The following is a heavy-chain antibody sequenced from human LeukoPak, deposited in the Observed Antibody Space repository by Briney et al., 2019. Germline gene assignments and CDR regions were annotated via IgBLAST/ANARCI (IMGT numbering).Heavy chain of an antibody. V-gene: IGHV3-23*01. CDR1: GFTFSSYA. J-gene: IGHJ6*03. Sequence: GESLSLSCAASGFTFSSYAMNWVRQAPGGGLEWVSGFSGSGGTTYYADSVKGRFTISRDNSKHTLYLQMNSLRAEYTAVYYCANGNRCTSPNCLGYYYFYMDVWGKGTTVTVSS. CDR2: FSGSGGTT. CDR3: ANGNRCTSPNCLGYYYFYMDV. D-gene: IGHD2-8*01.